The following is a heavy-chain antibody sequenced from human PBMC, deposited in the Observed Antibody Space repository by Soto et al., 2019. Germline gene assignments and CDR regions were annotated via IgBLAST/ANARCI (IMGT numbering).Heavy chain of an antibody. V-gene: IGHV3-23*01. CDR3: AKTYYYDSSGYYYKGHFDY. CDR2: ISGSGGST. J-gene: IGHJ4*02. Sequence: VQLLESGGGLVQPGGSLRLSCAASGFTFSSYAMSWVRQAPGKGLEWVSAISGSGGSTYYADSVKGRFTISRDNFKNTLYLQMNSLRAEDTAVYYCAKTYYYDSSGYYYKGHFDYWGQGTLVTVSS. D-gene: IGHD3-22*01. CDR1: GFTFSSYA.